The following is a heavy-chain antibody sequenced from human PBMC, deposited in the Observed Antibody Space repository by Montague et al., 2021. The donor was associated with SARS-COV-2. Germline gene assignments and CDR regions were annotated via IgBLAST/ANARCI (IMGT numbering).Heavy chain of an antibody. CDR1: GGSFSGYY. J-gene: IGHJ5*02. D-gene: IGHD2-15*01. V-gene: IGHV4-34*01. Sequence: SETLSLTCAAYGGSFSGYYWNWIRQPPGKGLEWIGEINHSGTTNYNPSLKSRVTISVDTSKNQFSLELSSVTAADTAVYYCARGVVAMVHRDYPARRGWFDPWGQGTLVSVSS. CDR3: ARGVVAMVHRDYPARRGWFDP. CDR2: INHSGTT.